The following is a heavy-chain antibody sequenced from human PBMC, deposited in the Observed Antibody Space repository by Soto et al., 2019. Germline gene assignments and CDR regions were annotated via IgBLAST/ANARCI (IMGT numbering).Heavy chain of an antibody. CDR3: ARDRPPGSLYGMDA. V-gene: IGHV1-18*01. CDR1: GYIFTTYG. J-gene: IGHJ6*02. CDR2: ISTDSGYT. Sequence: QTQLVQSGGEVERPGASVTVSCEASGYIFTTYGLSWVRQTPAHGLEWMGWISTDSGYTQYSQLLQGRVTMTRDTSTNTAYMELRDLTFDDTGIYYCARDRPPGSLYGMDAWGQGTAVTVSS.